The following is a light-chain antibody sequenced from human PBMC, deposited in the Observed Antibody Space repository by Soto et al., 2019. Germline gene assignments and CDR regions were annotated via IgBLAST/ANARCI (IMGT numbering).Light chain of an antibody. J-gene: IGKJ1*01. CDR1: QTISSW. CDR3: QHYNSYSEA. V-gene: IGKV1-5*03. Sequence: DMQMTDSASSLSGAVEGRLTXXLGASQTISSWLAWYQQKPGKAPKLLIYKASTLKSGVPSRFSGSGSGTEFTLTISSLQPDDFATYYCQHYNSYSEAFGQGTKVDIK. CDR2: KAS.